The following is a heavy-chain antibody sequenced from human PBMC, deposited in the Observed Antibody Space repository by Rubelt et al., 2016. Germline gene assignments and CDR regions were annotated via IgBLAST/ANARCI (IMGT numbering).Heavy chain of an antibody. CDR1: GFSLRNTGVG. J-gene: IGHJ6*03. CDR3: AHSTSSAYYYYYYYMDV. CDR2: IYWDADT. V-gene: IGHV2-5*02. Sequence: QITLKESGPTLVKPTQTLTVTCTFSGFSLRNTGVGVGWIRQPPGQALEWLALIYWDADTRYSPSLTSSLPLTNDTSKNQVVLTMTNMDPVDTATYYCAHSTSSAYYYYYYYMDVWGKGTTVTVSS.